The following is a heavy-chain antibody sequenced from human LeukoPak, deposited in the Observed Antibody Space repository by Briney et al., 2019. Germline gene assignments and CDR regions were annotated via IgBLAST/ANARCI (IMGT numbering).Heavy chain of an antibody. CDR1: GYTFTGYY. CDR2: INPNSGGT. J-gene: IGHJ4*02. Sequence: ASVKVSCKASGYTFTGYYMHWVRQAPGQGLEWMGWINPNSGGTNYAQEFQGRVTMTRDTSISTAYMELSRLRSDDTAVYYCARELPGPRFFDYWGQGTLVTVSS. V-gene: IGHV1-2*02. CDR3: ARELPGPRFFDY.